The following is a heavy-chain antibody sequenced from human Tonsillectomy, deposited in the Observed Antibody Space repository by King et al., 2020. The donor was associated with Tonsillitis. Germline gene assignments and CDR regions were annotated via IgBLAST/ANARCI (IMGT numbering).Heavy chain of an antibody. CDR3: ARSDAGNSWGYFDY. CDR2: IYYSGTT. D-gene: IGHD4-23*01. CDR1: GGSINSGGYY. J-gene: IGHJ4*02. Sequence: QLQESGPGLVKSSQTLSLTCTVSGGSINSGGYYWSWIRQHPGKGLEWIGDIYYSGTTYYNPSLKSRITISVDSSKNQFSLKLSSVTAADTAMYYCARSDAGNSWGYFDYWGQGTLVTVSS. V-gene: IGHV4-31*03.